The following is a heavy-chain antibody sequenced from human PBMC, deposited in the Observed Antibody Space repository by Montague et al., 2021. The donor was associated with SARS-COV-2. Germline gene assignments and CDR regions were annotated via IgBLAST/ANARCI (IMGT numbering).Heavy chain of an antibody. Sequence: SETLSLTCTVSGDSITSSFWTWVRQPPGKGLVWIGYVYYGGSTNHTPSPKNRVTISVDASKNQFSLKLSSVTAADTAVDYCAREAFGGVIDHWGQGTLVTVSS. V-gene: IGHV4-59*01. D-gene: IGHD3-16*01. CDR1: GDSITSSF. CDR2: VYYGGST. J-gene: IGHJ4*02. CDR3: AREAFGGVIDH.